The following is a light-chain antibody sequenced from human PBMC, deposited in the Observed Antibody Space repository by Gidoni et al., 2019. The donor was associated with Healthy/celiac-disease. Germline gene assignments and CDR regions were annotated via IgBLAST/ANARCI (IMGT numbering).Light chain of an antibody. CDR2: DVS. V-gene: IGLV2-14*03. Sequence: WALTQPASVSGSPGQSITISCTGTSSDVGGYNYVSWYQQHPGKAPKLMIYDVSNRPSGVSNRFSGSKSGNTASLTISGLQAEDEADYYCSSYTSSSTNVVFGGGTKLTVL. CDR3: SSYTSSSTNVV. CDR1: SSDVGGYNY. J-gene: IGLJ2*01.